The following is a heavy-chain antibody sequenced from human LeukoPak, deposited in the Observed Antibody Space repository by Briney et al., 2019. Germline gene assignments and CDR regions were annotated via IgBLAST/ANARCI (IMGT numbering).Heavy chain of an antibody. V-gene: IGHV3-23*01. J-gene: IGHJ6*02. CDR3: AREHYDILTGYNGMDV. Sequence: GGSLRLSCAASGFTFSTYAMSWVRQAPGKGLEWVSAISGSGGITYYADSVKGRFTISRDNSKNTLYLQMNSLRAEDTAVYYCAREHYDILTGYNGMDVWGQGTTVTVSS. D-gene: IGHD3-9*01. CDR2: ISGSGGIT. CDR1: GFTFSTYA.